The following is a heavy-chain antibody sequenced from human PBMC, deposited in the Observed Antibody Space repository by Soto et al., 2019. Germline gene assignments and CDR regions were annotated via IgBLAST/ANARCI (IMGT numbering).Heavy chain of an antibody. Sequence: QVQLVQSGAEVKKPGASVKVSCKASGYTFTSYDINWVRQATGQGLEWMGWMNPNSGNTGYAQKFQGRVTMTRNTSISTAYMELSSLRSEDTDVYYCARWPDGYYYYGMDVWGQGTTVTVSS. CDR1: GYTFTSYD. V-gene: IGHV1-8*01. J-gene: IGHJ6*02. CDR3: ARWPDGYYYYGMDV. CDR2: MNPNSGNT.